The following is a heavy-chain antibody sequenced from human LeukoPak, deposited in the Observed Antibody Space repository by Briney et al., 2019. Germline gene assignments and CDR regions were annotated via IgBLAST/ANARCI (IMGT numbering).Heavy chain of an antibody. CDR2: MNTNSGNT. V-gene: IGHV1-8*01. Sequence: ASVTVSFKASGYTFTSYDINQVRQATRQAPERMGWMNTNSGNTGYAQTFQGRVTMTRNTSISTDYMELSSLGSEDTAVYYCAREGYYYYYGMDVWGQGTTVTVSS. CDR1: GYTFTSYD. J-gene: IGHJ6*02. CDR3: AREGYYYYYGMDV.